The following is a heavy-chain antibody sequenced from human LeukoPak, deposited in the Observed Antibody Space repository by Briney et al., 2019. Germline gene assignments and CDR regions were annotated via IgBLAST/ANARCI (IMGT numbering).Heavy chain of an antibody. D-gene: IGHD5-18*01. CDR2: IRYDGSNK. Sequence: GGSLRLSCAASGFTFSSYGMHWVRQAPGKGLEWVAFIRYDGSNKYYADSVKARFTISRDNSKNTLYLQMNSLRAEDTAVYYCAKERDTAMVTIDYWGQGTLVTVSS. CDR1: GFTFSSYG. V-gene: IGHV3-30*02. CDR3: AKERDTAMVTIDY. J-gene: IGHJ4*02.